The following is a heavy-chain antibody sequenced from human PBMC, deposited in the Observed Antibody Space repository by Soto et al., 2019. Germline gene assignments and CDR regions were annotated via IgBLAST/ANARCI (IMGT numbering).Heavy chain of an antibody. V-gene: IGHV3-49*03. CDR3: IGSFPF. CDR2: IRSQPYGGTA. D-gene: IGHD3-10*01. CDR1: GFPFGNFL. J-gene: IGHJ4*02. Sequence: EVYLVESGGGLVEPGRSLRLSCTASGFPFGNFLMSWFRQAPGKGMVWVGFIRSQPYGGTAEYAASVRGRFTISSDESKGFAYLHMNSLQTEDSGVYYCIGSFPFWGQGTMVTVSS.